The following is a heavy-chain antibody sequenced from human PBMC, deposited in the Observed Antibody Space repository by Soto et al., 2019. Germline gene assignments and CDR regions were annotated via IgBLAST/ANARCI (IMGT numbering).Heavy chain of an antibody. CDR1: GYTFTSYD. V-gene: IGHV1-8*01. CDR3: AGGAAYYYDSSGYPGAFDY. D-gene: IGHD3-22*01. J-gene: IGHJ4*02. Sequence: ASVKVSCKASGYTFTSYDINWVRQATGQGLEWMGWMNPNSGNTGYAQKFQGRVTMTRNTSISTAYMELSSLRSEDTAVYFCAGGAAYYYDSSGYPGAFDYWGQGTLVTVSS. CDR2: MNPNSGNT.